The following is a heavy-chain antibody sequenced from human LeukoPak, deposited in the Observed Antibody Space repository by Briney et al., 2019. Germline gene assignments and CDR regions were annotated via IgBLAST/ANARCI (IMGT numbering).Heavy chain of an antibody. D-gene: IGHD3-22*01. CDR3: ARLGYYYDSSGYFDY. Sequence: PGGSLRLSCAASGFTFDDYGMRWFRQAPGKGLEWVSGINWNGGSTGYADSVKGRYTISRDNAKNSLYLQMNSLRAEDTALYYCARLGYYYDSSGYFDYWGQGTLVTVSS. CDR1: GFTFDDYG. CDR2: INWNGGST. J-gene: IGHJ4*02. V-gene: IGHV3-20*04.